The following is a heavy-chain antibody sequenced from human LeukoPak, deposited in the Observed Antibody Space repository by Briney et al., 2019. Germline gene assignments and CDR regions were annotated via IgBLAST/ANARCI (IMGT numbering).Heavy chain of an antibody. CDR3: ARDQIAAGLYWFDP. CDR1: GYTFTSYG. Sequence: ASVKVSCKASGYTFTSYGISWVRQAPGQGLEWMGWISAYNGNTNYAQKLQGRVTMTTDTSTSTAYMELRSLISDDTAVYYCARDQIAAGLYWFDPWGQGTLVTVSS. V-gene: IGHV1-18*01. CDR2: ISAYNGNT. D-gene: IGHD6-13*01. J-gene: IGHJ5*02.